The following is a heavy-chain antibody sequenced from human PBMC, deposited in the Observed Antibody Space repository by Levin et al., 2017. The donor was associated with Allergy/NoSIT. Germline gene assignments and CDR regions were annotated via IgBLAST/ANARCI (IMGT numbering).Heavy chain of an antibody. J-gene: IGHJ6*02. CDR2: ISWNSGSI. V-gene: IGHV3-9*01. CDR1: GFTFDDYA. D-gene: IGHD3-22*01. CDR3: AFQYYYDSSGSYYYYYGMDV. Sequence: GGSLRLSCAASGFTFDDYAMHWVRQAPGKGLEWVSGISWNSGSIGYADSVKGRFTISRDNAKNSLYLQMNSLRAEDTALYYCAFQYYYDSSGSYYYYYGMDVWGQGTTVTVSS.